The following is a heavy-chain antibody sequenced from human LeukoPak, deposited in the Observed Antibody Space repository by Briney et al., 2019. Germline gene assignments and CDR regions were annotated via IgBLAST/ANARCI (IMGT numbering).Heavy chain of an antibody. CDR3: AKDMGYTFGHAFDY. Sequence: GGSLRLSCAASGFTFSTYAMTWVRQAPGKGLEWVSLTSNDGSNKYYAVSVKGRFTISRDNTKNTLYLQMNSLRTEDTAVYYCAKDMGYTFGHAFDYWGQGTLVTVSS. CDR1: GFTFSTYA. CDR2: TSNDGSNK. D-gene: IGHD5-18*01. J-gene: IGHJ4*02. V-gene: IGHV3-30-3*01.